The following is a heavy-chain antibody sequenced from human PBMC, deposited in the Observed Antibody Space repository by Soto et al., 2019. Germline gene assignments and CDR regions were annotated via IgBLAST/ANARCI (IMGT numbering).Heavy chain of an antibody. Sequence: GGSLRLSCAASGFTFSRFGVNWVRQAPGQGLEWLSSISSSSTNIYYADSVKGRFTISRDNDKNLLYLQMNSLRADDTAVYYCARIASVISLDSWGQGTLVTVSS. J-gene: IGHJ4*02. CDR1: GFTFSRFG. D-gene: IGHD2-21*01. CDR3: ARIASVISLDS. V-gene: IGHV3-21*01. CDR2: ISSSSTNI.